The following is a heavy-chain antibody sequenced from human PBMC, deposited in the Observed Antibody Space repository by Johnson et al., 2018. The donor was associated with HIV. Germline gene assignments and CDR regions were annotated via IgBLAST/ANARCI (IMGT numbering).Heavy chain of an antibody. CDR3: AKEAGNSSWIPLYDAFDI. CDR1: GFAVSSKT. Sequence: VQLVESGGGVVQPGRSLRLSCAASGFAVSSKTMSWVRQAPGKGLEWVSLIYGGGSTFYADSVKGRFTISQDNSKNMVYLQMNSLRAEDTALYSCAKEAGNSSWIPLYDAFDIWGQGTMVTVSS. J-gene: IGHJ3*02. D-gene: IGHD6-13*01. V-gene: IGHV3-53*04. CDR2: IYGGGST.